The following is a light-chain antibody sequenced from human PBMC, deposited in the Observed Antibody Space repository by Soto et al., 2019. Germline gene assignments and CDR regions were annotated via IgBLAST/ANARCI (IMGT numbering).Light chain of an antibody. J-gene: IGKJ1*01. CDR3: QQRSNWPFSWT. CDR1: QSVSTY. Sequence: EIVLTQSPATLSLSPGERATLSCRASQSVSTYLAWYQQKPGQAPRVLIYDASNRATGIPARFSGSGSGTDFTLTISSLEPEDFAVYYCQQRSNWPFSWTFGQGTKVEIK. V-gene: IGKV3-11*01. CDR2: DAS.